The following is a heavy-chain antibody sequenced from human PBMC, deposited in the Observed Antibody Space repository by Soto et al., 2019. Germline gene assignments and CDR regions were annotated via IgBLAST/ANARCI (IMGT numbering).Heavy chain of an antibody. CDR3: TRGGGWLPED. CDR2: IHYSGTT. D-gene: IGHD5-12*01. CDR1: GGPINSDY. J-gene: IGHJ4*02. V-gene: IGHV4-59*01. Sequence: QVQMQESGPGLVKPSETLSLSCSVSGGPINSDYWSWIRQPPGKGLEWLANIHYSGTTTYNPSLKCRVTISNDTPKNHFLLRRSSVSAAATAVYSCTRGGGWLPEDWGQGTLVTVSS.